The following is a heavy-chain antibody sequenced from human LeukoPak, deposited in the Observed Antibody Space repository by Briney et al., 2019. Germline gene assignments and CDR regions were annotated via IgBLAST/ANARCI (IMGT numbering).Heavy chain of an antibody. CDR1: GYSISSGYY. V-gene: IGHV4-38-2*02. D-gene: IGHD5-18*01. J-gene: IGHJ4*02. CDR3: ARAGGYGLIDY. CDR2: IYHSGTTYSGST. Sequence: PSETLSLTCTVSGYSISSGYYWVWIRQPPGKGLEWIGSIYHSGTTYSGSTYYNPSLKSRVTISLDTSKNQFSLKVGSMTAADTAVYYCARAGGYGLIDYWGQGTMVTVSS.